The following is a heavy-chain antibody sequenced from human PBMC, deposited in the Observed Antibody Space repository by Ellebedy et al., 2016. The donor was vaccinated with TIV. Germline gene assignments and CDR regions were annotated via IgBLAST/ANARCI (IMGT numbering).Heavy chain of an antibody. D-gene: IGHD3-10*01. CDR1: GYSFTSYW. Sequence: GESLKISXKGSGYSFTSYWISWVRQMPGKGLEWMGRIDPSDSYTNYSPSFQGHVTISADKSISTAYLQWSSLKASDTAMYYCAMRGPGHYYGSGSLFDYWGQGTLVTVSS. J-gene: IGHJ4*02. CDR2: IDPSDSYT. V-gene: IGHV5-10-1*01. CDR3: AMRGPGHYYGSGSLFDY.